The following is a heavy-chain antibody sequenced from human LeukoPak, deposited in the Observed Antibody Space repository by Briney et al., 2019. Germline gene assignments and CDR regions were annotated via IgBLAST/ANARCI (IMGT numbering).Heavy chain of an antibody. CDR2: IYYSGST. CDR1: GGSISSYY. Sequence: SETQSLTCTVSGGSISSYYWSWIRQPPGKGLEWIGYIYYSGSTNYNPSLKSRVTISVDTSKNQFSLKLSSVTAADTAVYYCASWELLEDFDYWGQGTLVTVSS. J-gene: IGHJ4*02. V-gene: IGHV4-59*08. D-gene: IGHD1-26*01. CDR3: ASWELLEDFDY.